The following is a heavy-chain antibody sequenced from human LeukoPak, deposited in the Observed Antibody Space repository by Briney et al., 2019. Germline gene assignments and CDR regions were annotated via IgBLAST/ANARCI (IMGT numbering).Heavy chain of an antibody. V-gene: IGHV3-15*07. Sequence: GGSLRLSCAASGFTFSDAWMNWVRQAPGKGLEWVGRIKSKTNGGTIDYAAPVKGRFTISRDDSKSTLYLQMNSLKTEDTAVYYCRTPYSSSWQNDCWGQGTLVTVSS. J-gene: IGHJ4*02. CDR3: RTPYSSSWQNDC. CDR1: GFTFSDAW. D-gene: IGHD6-13*01. CDR2: IKSKTNGGTI.